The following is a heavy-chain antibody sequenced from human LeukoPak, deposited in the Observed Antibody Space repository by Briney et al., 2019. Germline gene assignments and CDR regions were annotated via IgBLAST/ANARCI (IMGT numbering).Heavy chain of an antibody. CDR3: TTHPPKVCTGGSCTDY. CDR1: GGSISSYS. CDR2: IYYSGST. V-gene: IGHV4-59*01. Sequence: SETLSLTCTVSGGSISSYSWSWIRQPPGKGLEWIGYIYYSGSTNYNPSLKSRVTISVDMSKNQFSLKLSSVTAADTAVYYCTTHPPKVCTGGSCTDYWGQGTLVTVSS. J-gene: IGHJ4*02. D-gene: IGHD2-15*01.